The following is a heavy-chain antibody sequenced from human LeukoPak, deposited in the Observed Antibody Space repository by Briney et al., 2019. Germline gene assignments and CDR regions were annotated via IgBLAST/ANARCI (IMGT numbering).Heavy chain of an antibody. CDR1: GGSISSGGYY. V-gene: IGHV4-61*02. CDR2: IYATGST. J-gene: IGHJ3*02. CDR3: ARTYCTNGVCYPNDAFDI. D-gene: IGHD2-8*01. Sequence: PSETLSLTCTVSGGSISSGGYYWSWFRQPAGKGLEWIGRIYATGSTGYNPSLKSRVTISVDTSKNQFSLKLSSVTAADAAVYYCARTYCTNGVCYPNDAFDIWGQGTMVTVSS.